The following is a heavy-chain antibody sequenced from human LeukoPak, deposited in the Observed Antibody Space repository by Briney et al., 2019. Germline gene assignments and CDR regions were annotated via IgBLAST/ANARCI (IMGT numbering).Heavy chain of an antibody. CDR3: ARHSRGLLSKSSSTSYDY. CDR1: GSSFTTYW. D-gene: IGHD2-2*01. Sequence: GEPLKISFQGSGSSFTTYWIGWVRQMPGKGLEWMGIIYPGDSETRYSPSFQGQVTISADKSISTSYLQWSSLKASDTAMYYCARHSRGLLSKSSSTSYDYWGQGTLVTVSS. CDR2: IYPGDSET. J-gene: IGHJ4*02. V-gene: IGHV5-51*01.